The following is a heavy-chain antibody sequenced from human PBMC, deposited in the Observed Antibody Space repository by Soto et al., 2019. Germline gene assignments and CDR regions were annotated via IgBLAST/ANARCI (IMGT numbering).Heavy chain of an antibody. V-gene: IGHV1-2*04. CDR2: INPNSGGT. D-gene: IGHD4-17*01. CDR3: ARAVTTWEYYYYGMDV. J-gene: IGHJ6*02. Sequence: QVQLVQSGAEVKKPGASVKVSCKASGYTFTGYYMHWVRQAPGLGLEWMGWINPNSGGTNYAQKFQGWGTLTWDTSISTAYLELSRLRSDDTAVYYCARAVTTWEYYYYGMDVWGQGTTVTVSS. CDR1: GYTFTGYY.